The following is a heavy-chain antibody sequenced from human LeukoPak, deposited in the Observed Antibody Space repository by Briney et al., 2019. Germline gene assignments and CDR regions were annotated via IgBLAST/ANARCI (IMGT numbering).Heavy chain of an antibody. Sequence: GGSLRLSCAASGFTFSNYAMSWVRQAPGKGLEWVSTISGSGGSTYYADSVKGQFTISRDNSKNTLYLQMNSLRAEDTAVYYCARDLYRIVVVPHYFDYWGQGTLVTVSS. CDR2: ISGSGGST. J-gene: IGHJ4*02. D-gene: IGHD3-22*01. CDR1: GFTFSNYA. V-gene: IGHV3-23*01. CDR3: ARDLYRIVVVPHYFDY.